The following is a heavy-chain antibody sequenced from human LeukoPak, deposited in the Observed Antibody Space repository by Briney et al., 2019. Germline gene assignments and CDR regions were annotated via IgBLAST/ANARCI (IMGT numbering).Heavy chain of an antibody. J-gene: IGHJ6*03. CDR3: ARGHYYHYYMDV. CDR1: RGSVSQYY. V-gene: IGHV4-4*07. Sequence: PSETLSLTCTVSRGSVSQYYWSWVRQTAGKGLEWIGRIQTTGNTNYNPSLKSRVTMSLDTSKNQFSLRLTSVTAADTAVYYCARGHYYHYYMDVWGPGTTVIISS. CDR2: IQTTGNT.